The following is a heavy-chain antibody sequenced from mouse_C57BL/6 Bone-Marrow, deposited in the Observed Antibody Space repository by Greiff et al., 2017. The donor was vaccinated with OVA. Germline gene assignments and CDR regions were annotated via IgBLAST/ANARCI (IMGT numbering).Heavy chain of an antibody. J-gene: IGHJ3*01. V-gene: IGHV1-26*01. Sequence: VQLQQSGPELVKPGASVKISCKASGYTFTDYYMNWVKQSHGKSLEWIGDINPNNGGTSYNQKFKGKATLTVDKSSSTAYMQLRSLTSEDSAVCDSAIRAYDSFAYWGQGTLVTVSA. CDR3: AIRAYDSFAY. D-gene: IGHD2-4*01. CDR2: INPNNGGT. CDR1: GYTFTDYY.